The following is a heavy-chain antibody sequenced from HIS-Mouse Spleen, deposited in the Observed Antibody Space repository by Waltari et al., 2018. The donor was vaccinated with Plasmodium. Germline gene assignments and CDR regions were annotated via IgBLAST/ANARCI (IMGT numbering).Heavy chain of an antibody. J-gene: IGHJ4*02. CDR2: IYYRGST. D-gene: IGHD1-7*01. Sequence: QLQLQESGPGLVKPSETLSLTCTVSGGSISSSSYYWGWIRQPPGKGLAWIGSIYYRGSTYYNPSLKSRVTISVDTSKNQFSLKLSSVTAADTAVYYCARDRITGTSYFDYWGQGTLVTVSS. CDR3: ARDRITGTSYFDY. CDR1: GGSISSSSYY. V-gene: IGHV4-39*07.